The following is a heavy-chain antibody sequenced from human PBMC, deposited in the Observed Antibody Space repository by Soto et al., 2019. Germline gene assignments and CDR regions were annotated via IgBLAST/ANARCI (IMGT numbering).Heavy chain of an antibody. D-gene: IGHD1-26*01. CDR3: ARVAGLLQGAFDI. Sequence: SETLSLTCTVSGGSISSGGYYWSWIRQHPGKGLEWIWYIYYSGSTYYNPSLKSRVTISVDTSKNQFSLNLNSVTAADTAVFYCARVAGLLQGAFDIWGQGTMVTVS. CDR1: GGSISSGGYY. V-gene: IGHV4-31*03. J-gene: IGHJ3*02. CDR2: IYYSGST.